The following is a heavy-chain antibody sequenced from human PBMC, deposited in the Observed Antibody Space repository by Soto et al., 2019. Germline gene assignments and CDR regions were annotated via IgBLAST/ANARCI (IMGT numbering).Heavy chain of an antibody. Sequence: QVQLQESGPGLVKPSQTLSLTCTVSGGSISSGGYYWSWIRQHPGKGLEWIGSIYYRGSTYYNPSPKSGVTISVDTSKNQFSLKLSSVTAADTAVYYCARAPVTIFGVGSRLDAFDIWGQGTMVTVSS. CDR2: IYYRGST. CDR3: ARAPVTIFGVGSRLDAFDI. V-gene: IGHV4-31*03. J-gene: IGHJ3*02. D-gene: IGHD3-3*01. CDR1: GGSISSGGYY.